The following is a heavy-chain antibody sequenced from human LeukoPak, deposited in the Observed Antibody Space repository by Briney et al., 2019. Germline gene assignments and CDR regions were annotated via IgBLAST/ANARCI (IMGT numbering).Heavy chain of an antibody. J-gene: IGHJ3*02. CDR1: EYSFTNYW. Sequence: GESLKISCKGSEYSFTNYWIGWVRQMPGKGLELMGIIYPGDSDTRYSPSFQGQVTISADKSISTVYLQWSSLKASDTAMYYCARRGLHGAFDIWGQGTMVTVSS. CDR3: ARRGLHGAFDI. D-gene: IGHD4-11*01. CDR2: IYPGDSDT. V-gene: IGHV5-51*01.